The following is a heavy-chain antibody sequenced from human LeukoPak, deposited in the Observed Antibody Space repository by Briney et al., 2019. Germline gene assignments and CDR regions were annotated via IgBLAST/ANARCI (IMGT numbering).Heavy chain of an antibody. Sequence: GASVKVSCKASGYTFTSYGVHWVRQAPGQRLEWMGWINAGNGNTKYSQKFQGRVTITRDTSASTAYMELRSLRSDDTAVYYCATHRGYCSSTSCQNELELDYWGQGTLVTVSS. CDR2: INAGNGNT. CDR3: ATHRGYCSSTSCQNELELDY. D-gene: IGHD2-2*03. CDR1: GYTFTSYG. V-gene: IGHV1-3*01. J-gene: IGHJ4*02.